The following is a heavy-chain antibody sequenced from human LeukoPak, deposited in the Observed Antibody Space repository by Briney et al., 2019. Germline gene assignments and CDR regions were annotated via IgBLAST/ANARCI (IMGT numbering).Heavy chain of an antibody. CDR2: IKQDGSEK. V-gene: IGHV3-7*01. J-gene: IGHJ4*02. Sequence: GGSLRLSCAASGFTFSSYWMSWVRQAPGKGLEWVANIKQDGSEKYYVDSVKGRFTISRDNAKNSLYLQMNSLRAEDTAVYYCAREVRNWGSQDQRYYFDYWGQGTLVTVSS. CDR1: GFTFSSYW. CDR3: AREVRNWGSQDQRYYFDY. D-gene: IGHD3-16*01.